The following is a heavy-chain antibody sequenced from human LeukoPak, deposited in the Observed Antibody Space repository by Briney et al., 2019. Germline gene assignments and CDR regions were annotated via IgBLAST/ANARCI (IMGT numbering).Heavy chain of an antibody. CDR3: ARDRGGYSYGVPSYYFDY. CDR1: GFTFSSYG. J-gene: IGHJ4*02. Sequence: GGSLRLSCAASGFTFSSYGMHCVRQAPGKGLEWVAVIWYDGSNKYYADSVKGRFTISRDNSKNTLYLQMNSLRAEDTAVYYCARDRGGYSYGVPSYYFDYWGQGTLVTVSS. D-gene: IGHD5-18*01. CDR2: IWYDGSNK. V-gene: IGHV3-33*01.